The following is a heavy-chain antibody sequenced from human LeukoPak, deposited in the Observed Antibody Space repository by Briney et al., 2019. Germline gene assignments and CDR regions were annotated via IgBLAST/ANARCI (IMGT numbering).Heavy chain of an antibody. CDR1: GGSISSYY. V-gene: IGHV4-59*08. Sequence: SETLSLTCIVPGGSISSYYWSWIRQPPGKGLEWIGYIYSSGSTDYNPPLTSRVTISLDTSNHQSPLKLTSVTAADTAVYYCARGSFFYDSSGDYPRGIDYWGQGTLVTVSS. D-gene: IGHD3-22*01. J-gene: IGHJ4*02. CDR2: IYSSGST. CDR3: ARGSFFYDSSGDYPRGIDY.